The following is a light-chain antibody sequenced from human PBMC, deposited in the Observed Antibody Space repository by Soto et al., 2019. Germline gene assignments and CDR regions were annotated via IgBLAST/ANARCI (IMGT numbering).Light chain of an antibody. Sequence: IQITQSASTLSASVGDIVTNTGRASQSISSWLAWYQQKPGKAPKLLIYDASSLESGVPSRFSGGGIGTEFSLSISSLQPDDFATYYCQHYSTYPYIFGQGTKVDNK. J-gene: IGKJ2*01. V-gene: IGKV1-5*01. CDR2: DAS. CDR1: QSISSW. CDR3: QHYSTYPYI.